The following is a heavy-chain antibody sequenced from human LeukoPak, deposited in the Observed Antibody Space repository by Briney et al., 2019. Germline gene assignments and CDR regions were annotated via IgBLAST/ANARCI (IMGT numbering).Heavy chain of an antibody. D-gene: IGHD2-2*01. CDR2: MNPNSGNT. J-gene: IGHJ4*02. CDR1: GGTFSSYA. CDR3: IVVPAAKGWYYFDY. Sequence: GASVKVSCKASGGTFSSYAISWVRQAPGQGLEWMGWMNPNSGNTGYAQKFQGRVTMTRNTSISTAYMELSSLRSEDTAVYYCIVVPAAKGWYYFDYWGQGTLVTVSS. V-gene: IGHV1-8*02.